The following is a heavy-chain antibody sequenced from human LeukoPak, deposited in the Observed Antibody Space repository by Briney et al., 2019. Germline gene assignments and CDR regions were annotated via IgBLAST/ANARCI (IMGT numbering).Heavy chain of an antibody. D-gene: IGHD3-10*01. J-gene: IGHJ4*02. CDR1: GFTSSSYW. Sequence: GGSLRLSCAASGFTSSSYWMHWVRQAPGKGLVWVSRVNHDGSDARYADSVEGRFTISRDNAKNTLYLQMNSLRVEDTAVYYCACSAGFGGQGTLVTVSS. V-gene: IGHV3-74*01. CDR2: VNHDGSDA. CDR3: ACSAGF.